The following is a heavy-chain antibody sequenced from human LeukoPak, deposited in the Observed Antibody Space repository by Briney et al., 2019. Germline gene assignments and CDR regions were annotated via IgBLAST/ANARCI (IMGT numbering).Heavy chain of an antibody. J-gene: IGHJ6*02. V-gene: IGHV4-34*01. Sequence: SETLSLTCAVYGGSFSGYYWSWIRQPPGKGLEWIGEINHSGSTNYNPSLKSRVTISVDTSKNQFSLKLSSVTAADTAVYYCARGGLKTRYYYYGMDVWGQGTTVIVSS. CDR1: GGSFSGYY. D-gene: IGHD3/OR15-3a*01. CDR3: ARGGLKTRYYYYGMDV. CDR2: INHSGST.